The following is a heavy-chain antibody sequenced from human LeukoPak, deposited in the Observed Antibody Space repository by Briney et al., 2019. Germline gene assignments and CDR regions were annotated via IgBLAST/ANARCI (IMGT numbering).Heavy chain of an antibody. V-gene: IGHV4-59*08. CDR3: ARLAVNAYYYGSGSYTFDY. D-gene: IGHD3-10*01. J-gene: IGHJ4*02. CDR2: IYDTGST. CDR1: GGSLSCYI. Sequence: SETLSLTCTVSGGSLSCYIWCGRRKPPGKGLEMIGNIYDTGSTNYNPSLKSRVTMSVDTSKNQFSLKLSSVTAADTAVYYCARLAVNAYYYGSGSYTFDYWGQGTLVTVSA.